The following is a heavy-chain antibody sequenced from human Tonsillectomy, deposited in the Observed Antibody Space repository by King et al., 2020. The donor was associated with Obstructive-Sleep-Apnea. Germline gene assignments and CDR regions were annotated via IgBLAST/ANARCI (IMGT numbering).Heavy chain of an antibody. CDR1: GFTFSSYA. CDR2: ISGSGGST. V-gene: IGHV3-23*04. Sequence: VQLVESGGGLVQPGGSLRLSCAASGFTFSSYAMSWVRQAPGKGLEWGSGISGSGGSTYYADSVKGRFTISRDNSKNTLYLQMNSLRAEDTAVYYCAKDLRYCSSTSCYGGNYYFDYWGQGTLVTVSS. CDR3: AKDLRYCSSTSCYGGNYYFDY. J-gene: IGHJ4*02. D-gene: IGHD2-2*01.